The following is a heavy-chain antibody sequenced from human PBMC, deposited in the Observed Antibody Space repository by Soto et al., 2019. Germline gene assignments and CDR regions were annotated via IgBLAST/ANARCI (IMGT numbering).Heavy chain of an antibody. CDR3: ASRSSGWCFDY. Sequence: EVQLLESGGGLVQPGGSLRLSCAASGFTFSSYAMNWVRQGPGKGLEWVSVISGSGGSTYYADSVKGRFTISRDNSKNKLYLQMNSMRAEDTAVYYCASRSSGWCFDYWGQGTLVTVSS. CDR2: ISGSGGST. CDR1: GFTFSSYA. J-gene: IGHJ4*02. D-gene: IGHD6-19*01. V-gene: IGHV3-23*01.